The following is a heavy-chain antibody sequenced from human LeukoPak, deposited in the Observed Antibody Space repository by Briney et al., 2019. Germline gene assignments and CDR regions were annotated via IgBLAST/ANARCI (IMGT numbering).Heavy chain of an antibody. D-gene: IGHD2-2*01. J-gene: IGHJ3*02. V-gene: IGHV1-8*01. CDR1: VYTFTSYN. CDR2: MNPNSGNT. Sequence: ASVKVSCKASVYTFTSYNNNWVRLATGQGLEWMGWMNPNSGNTGYAQKFQGRVTMTRNTSICSAYMELSSLRSEDTYDYARESVVVVPALADDAFDIWGQGTMVTVSS. CDR3: ESVVVVPALADDAFDI.